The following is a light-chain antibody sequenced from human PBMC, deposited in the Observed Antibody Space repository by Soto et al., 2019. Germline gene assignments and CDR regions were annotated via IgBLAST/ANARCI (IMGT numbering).Light chain of an antibody. CDR3: QQYYSLPWT. Sequence: DIQMTQSPSALSESVGDRVTTTCRASQRISSWLAWYQQKPGKAPKLLIYDASSRESGVPPRFSGSGSGTEFTLTISCLQSEDFATYYCQQYYSLPWTFGQGTKVDIK. V-gene: IGKV1-5*01. J-gene: IGKJ1*01. CDR1: QRISSW. CDR2: DAS.